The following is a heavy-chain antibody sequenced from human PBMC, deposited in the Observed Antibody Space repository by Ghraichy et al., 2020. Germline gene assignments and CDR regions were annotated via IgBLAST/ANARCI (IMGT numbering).Heavy chain of an antibody. D-gene: IGHD1-26*01. CDR1: GFSFNNDG. Sequence: WGSLRLSCAASGFSFNNDGMHWVRQAPGKGLEWVAFVRFDGHKEYYADSVKGRFTISRDNSKNLVFLQMNSLRPEDTAVYYCAKDHWEGRAWRDNYFDYCGQGTLVTVSS. V-gene: IGHV3-30*02. CDR2: VRFDGHKE. CDR3: AKDHWEGRAWRDNYFDY. J-gene: IGHJ4*02.